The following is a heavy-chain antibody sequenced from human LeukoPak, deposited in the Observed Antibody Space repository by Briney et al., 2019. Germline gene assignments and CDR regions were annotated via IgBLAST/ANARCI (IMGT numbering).Heavy chain of an antibody. CDR1: GFTFSSYE. CDR2: ISTSGSPI. Sequence: GGSLRLSCATSGFTFSSYEMNWVRQAPRKGLEWVSYISTSGSPIYYADSVEGRFTISRDNAKNFLFLQMNSLRAEDTAIYYCARDPLRVAGTGRFFDLWGRGTLVTVSS. D-gene: IGHD6-19*01. CDR3: ARDPLRVAGTGRFFDL. V-gene: IGHV3-48*03. J-gene: IGHJ2*01.